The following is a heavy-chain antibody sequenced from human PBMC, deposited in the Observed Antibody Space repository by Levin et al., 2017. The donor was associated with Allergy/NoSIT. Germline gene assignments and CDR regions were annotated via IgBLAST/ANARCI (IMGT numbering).Heavy chain of an antibody. CDR2: IIPIFGTA. CDR1: GGTFSSYA. J-gene: IGHJ4*02. CDR3: AREALCSGGSCYSEGLDY. V-gene: IGHV1-69*13. Sequence: SVKVSCKASGGTFSSYAISWVRQAPGQGLEWMGGIIPIFGTANYAQKFQGRVTITADESTSTAYMELSSLRSEDTAVYYCAREALCSGGSCYSEGLDYWGQGTLVTVSS. D-gene: IGHD2-15*01.